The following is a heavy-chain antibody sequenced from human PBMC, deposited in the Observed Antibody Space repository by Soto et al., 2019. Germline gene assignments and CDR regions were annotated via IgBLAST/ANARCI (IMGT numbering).Heavy chain of an antibody. Sequence: DVQLVESGGGLVQPGGSLRLTCAASGFSFIDAWMNWVRQVPGKGLEWVGHIKSRPAGGTTVYAAPVQGRFSISRDDSRNTVYLQKNSLRTEDTALYYCVRDSPGYSRGADDWGQGTLVTVSS. V-gene: IGHV3-15*07. CDR1: GFSFIDAW. CDR3: VRDSPGYSRGADD. J-gene: IGHJ4*02. D-gene: IGHD5-12*01. CDR2: IKSRPAGGTT.